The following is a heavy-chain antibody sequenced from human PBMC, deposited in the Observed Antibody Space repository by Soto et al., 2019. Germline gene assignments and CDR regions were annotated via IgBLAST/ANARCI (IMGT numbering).Heavy chain of an antibody. J-gene: IGHJ4*02. CDR3: ATHPSGGWAPQYYFDY. CDR2: IYYSGST. D-gene: IGHD1-26*01. Sequence: SETLSLTCTVSGGSISSGGYYWSWIRQHPGKGLEWIGYIYYSGSTYYNPSLKSRVTISVDTSKNQFSLKLSSVTAADTAVYYCATHPSGGWAPQYYFDYWGQGTLVTVSS. CDR1: GGSISSGGYY. V-gene: IGHV4-31*03.